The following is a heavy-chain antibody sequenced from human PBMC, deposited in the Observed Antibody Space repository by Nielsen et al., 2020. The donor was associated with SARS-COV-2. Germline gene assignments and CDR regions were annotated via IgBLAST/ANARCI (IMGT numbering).Heavy chain of an antibody. J-gene: IGHJ6*02. D-gene: IGHD3-3*01. V-gene: IGHV1-2*06. Sequence: ASVKVSCKASGYTFTGYYMHWVRQAPGQGLEWMGRINPNSGGTNYAQKLQGRVTMTTDTSTSTAYMELRSLRSDDTAVYYCASSYDFWSGSDYGMDVWGQGTLVTVSS. CDR3: ASSYDFWSGSDYGMDV. CDR1: GYTFTGYY. CDR2: INPNSGGT.